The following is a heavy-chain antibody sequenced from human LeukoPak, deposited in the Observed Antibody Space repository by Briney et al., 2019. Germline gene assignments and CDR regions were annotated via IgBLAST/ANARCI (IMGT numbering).Heavy chain of an antibody. J-gene: IGHJ4*02. CDR3: ARDSLIRHGSGSYWGFDY. Sequence: GGSLRLSCAASGFMFSNYWMSWVRQAPGKGPEWVGDIKKDGSDKYYVGSVKGRFTISRDNAKNSLYLQMNSLRAEDTAVYYCARDSLIRHGSGSYWGFDYWGQGILVTVSS. CDR2: IKKDGSDK. D-gene: IGHD3-10*01. CDR1: GFMFSNYW. V-gene: IGHV3-7*03.